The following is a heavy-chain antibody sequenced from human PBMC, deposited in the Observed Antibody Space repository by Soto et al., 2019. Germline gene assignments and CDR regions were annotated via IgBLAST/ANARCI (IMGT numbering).Heavy chain of an antibody. CDR2: IAVGSGYT. D-gene: IGHD2-8*01. J-gene: IGHJ4*02. Sequence: ASVKVSCKASGFTFTSSAFQWVRQARGQRLEWIGWIAVGSGYTNYAQRFQDRVTLTRDMSTDTTYMELSRLTSEDTAIYYCAADATAWQQMVPSDYWGQETLLTVSS. V-gene: IGHV1-58*01. CDR3: AADATAWQQMVPSDY. CDR1: GFTFTSSA.